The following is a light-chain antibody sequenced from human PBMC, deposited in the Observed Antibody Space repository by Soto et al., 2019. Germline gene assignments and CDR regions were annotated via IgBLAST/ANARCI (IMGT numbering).Light chain of an antibody. V-gene: IGKV3-15*01. J-gene: IGKJ1*01. CDR1: QSVSSN. Sequence: EIVMTQSPATLSVSPGERATLSCRASQSVSSNLAWYQQKPGQAPRLLIYGASTRATGIPARFSGSGSGTEFSLTSSSLQPEDFAVYYCQQYNDWRTFGQGTKVEI. CDR2: GAS. CDR3: QQYNDWRT.